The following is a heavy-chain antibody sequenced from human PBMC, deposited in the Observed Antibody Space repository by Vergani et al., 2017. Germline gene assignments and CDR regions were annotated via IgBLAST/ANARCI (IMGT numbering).Heavy chain of an antibody. J-gene: IGHJ4*02. CDR3: ATTYYYDSSGSNYFDY. D-gene: IGHD3-22*01. CDR2: IIPIFGTA. V-gene: IGHV1-69*01. CDR1: GGTFSSYA. Sequence: QVQLVQSGAEVKKPGSSVKVSCKASGGTFSSYAISWVRQAPGHGLEWMGGIIPIFGTANYAQKFQGRVTITADETTRTAYMELRSLRSEDTAVYYCATTYYYDSSGSNYFDYWGQGTLVTVSS.